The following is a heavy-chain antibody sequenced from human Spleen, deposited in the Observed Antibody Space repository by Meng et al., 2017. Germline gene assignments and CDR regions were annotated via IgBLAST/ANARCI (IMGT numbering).Heavy chain of an antibody. J-gene: IGHJ5*02. CDR1: GGSFSGYD. V-gene: IGHV4-34*01. CDR3: ARSLRDYYGSGRLGP. D-gene: IGHD3-10*01. Sequence: QVHLQQWGAGLFNPSETLSLTCAVYGGSFSGYDWSWIRQPPGKGLEWIGEINHSGSTNYNPSLKSRVTISIDTSKNQFSPKLSSVTAADTAVYYCARSLRDYYGSGRLGPWGQGTLVTVSS. CDR2: INHSGST.